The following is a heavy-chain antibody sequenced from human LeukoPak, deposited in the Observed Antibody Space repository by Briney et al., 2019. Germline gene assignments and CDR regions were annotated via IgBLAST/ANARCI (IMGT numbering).Heavy chain of an antibody. V-gene: IGHV3-23*01. CDR2: ISGSGGTA. CDR1: GFTFSIYA. J-gene: IGHJ4*02. Sequence: GGSLRLSCAASGFTFSIYAMSWVRQAPGKGLEWVSAISGSGGTAYYADSVKGRFTISRDNSKNTLYLQMNSLRVEDTAVYYCAKGRSGVYDYWGQGTLVTVSS. D-gene: IGHD3-10*01. CDR3: AKGRSGVYDY.